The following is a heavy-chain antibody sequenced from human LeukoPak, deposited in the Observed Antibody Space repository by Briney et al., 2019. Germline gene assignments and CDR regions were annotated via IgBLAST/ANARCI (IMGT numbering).Heavy chain of an antibody. CDR3: ARVARVGIAAAGTEI. CDR1: GGSISSGSYY. J-gene: IGHJ4*02. CDR2: IYTSGST. D-gene: IGHD6-13*01. V-gene: IGHV4-61*02. Sequence: SQTLSLTCTVSGGSISSGSYYWSWIRQPAGKGLEWIGRIYTSGSTNYNPSLKSRVTISVDTSKNQFSLKLSSVTAADTAVYYCARVARVGIAAAGTEIWGQGTLVTVSS.